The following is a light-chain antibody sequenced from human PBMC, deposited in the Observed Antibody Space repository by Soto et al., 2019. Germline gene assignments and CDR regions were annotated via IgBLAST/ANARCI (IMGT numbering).Light chain of an antibody. CDR1: QSISTY. V-gene: IGKV1-9*01. CDR2: GAS. CDR3: QQLNSDWYS. Sequence: DILLTQSPSFLSASVGDRVTITCRASQSISTYLAWYLQRPGKAPKLLIYGASTLQSGVPSRFSGSGSGTEFTLTISSLQPEDFGTYYCQQLNSDWYSFGEGTKLEIK. J-gene: IGKJ2*01.